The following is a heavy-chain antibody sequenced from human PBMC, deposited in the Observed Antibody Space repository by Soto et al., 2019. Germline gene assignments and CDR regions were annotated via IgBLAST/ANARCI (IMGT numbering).Heavy chain of an antibody. Sequence: SETLSLTCTVSGGSISSYYWSWIRQPPGKGLEWIGYIYYSGSTYYNPSLKSRVTISVDTSKNQFSLKLSSVTAADTAVYYCARWATGYYYDSSGYYSRFDYWGQGTLVTVSS. CDR1: GGSISSYY. D-gene: IGHD3-22*01. CDR2: IYYSGST. V-gene: IGHV4-59*12. CDR3: ARWATGYYYDSSGYYSRFDY. J-gene: IGHJ4*02.